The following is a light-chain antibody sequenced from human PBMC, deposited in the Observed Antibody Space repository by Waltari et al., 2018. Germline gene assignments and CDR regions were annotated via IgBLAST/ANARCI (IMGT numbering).Light chain of an antibody. Sequence: IVLTQSPGTLSLSPGERATLSCRASQSVGKYLAWYQQKPGQAPRLLIYGASSRAAGIPDRFSGRGSGADFSLTISRLEPEDVAVYYCQHHVRLPATFGQGTKVE. V-gene: IGKV3-20*01. CDR2: GAS. J-gene: IGKJ1*01. CDR1: QSVGKY. CDR3: QHHVRLPAT.